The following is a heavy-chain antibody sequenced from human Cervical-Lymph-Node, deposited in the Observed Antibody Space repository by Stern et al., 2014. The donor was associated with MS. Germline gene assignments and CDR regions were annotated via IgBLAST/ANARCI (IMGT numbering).Heavy chain of an antibody. CDR3: ATIDYGDYKDY. Sequence: QVQLGQSGDEVKKPGASVKVSCQASGYTFTGSYYLHWVRQAPGQGLEWVGRINRNSGGANYAQKFQGRVTMTRDTSISTFYMELSSLRSDDTAVYYCATIDYGDYKDYWGQGTLVTVSS. J-gene: IGHJ4*02. CDR1: GYTFTGSYY. V-gene: IGHV1-2*06. CDR2: INRNSGGA. D-gene: IGHD4-17*01.